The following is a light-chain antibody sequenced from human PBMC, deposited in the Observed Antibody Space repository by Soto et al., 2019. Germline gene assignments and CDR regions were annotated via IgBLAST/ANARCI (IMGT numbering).Light chain of an antibody. Sequence: EIVLTQSPATLSLSPGERATLSCRVSQSGSNYLAWYQQKPGQAPRLLIYDASNRADGIPTRFRGSGSGTDFTLTISSLETEDVAVYYCQQRSNWPLTFGGGTRVEIK. CDR2: DAS. CDR1: QSGSNY. V-gene: IGKV3-11*01. CDR3: QQRSNWPLT. J-gene: IGKJ4*01.